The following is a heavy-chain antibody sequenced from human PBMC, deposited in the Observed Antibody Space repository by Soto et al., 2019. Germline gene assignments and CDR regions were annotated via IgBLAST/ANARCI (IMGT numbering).Heavy chain of an antibody. J-gene: IGHJ4*02. CDR2: MTGSGATI. CDR3: AKDAVYNDGLWLMDS. D-gene: IGHD2-21*01. Sequence: GSLRLSCAASGFTISTFAMTWVRQAPGKGLESVCGMTGSGATIHYADSVKGRFTISKDNSRNVLYLQMDYLRDEDTAVYYCAKDAVYNDGLWLMDSWGQGTLVTVSS. CDR1: GFTISTFA. V-gene: IGHV3-23*01.